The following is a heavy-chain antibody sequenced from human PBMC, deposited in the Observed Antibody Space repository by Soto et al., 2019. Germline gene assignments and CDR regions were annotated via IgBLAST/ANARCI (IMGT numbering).Heavy chain of an antibody. CDR2: ISGSGDNT. J-gene: IGHJ4*02. V-gene: IGHV3-23*01. CDR1: GFAFRTYA. Sequence: EVQLLQSGGGLVQPGGSLRLSCAASGFAFRTYAMSWVRQAPGKGLEWVSAISGSGDNTYYTDPVKGRFTISRDNSENTLHLQMNSLRPEDTAIYYCGKDLKLGGGTFIDQWGXGTXVTVSS. D-gene: IGHD1-26*01. CDR3: GKDLKLGGGTFIDQ.